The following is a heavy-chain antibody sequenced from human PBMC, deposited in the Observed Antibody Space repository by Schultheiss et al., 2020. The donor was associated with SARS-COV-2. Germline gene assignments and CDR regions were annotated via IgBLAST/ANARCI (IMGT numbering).Heavy chain of an antibody. Sequence: GESLKISCAASGFTFSSYAMSWVRQAPGKGLEWVSAISGSGGSTYYADSVKGRFTISRDNSKNTLYLQMNSLRAEDTAVYYCAKDRQYYYDSSGYYGDYFDYWGQGTLVTVSS. V-gene: IGHV3-23*01. CDR2: ISGSGGST. CDR3: AKDRQYYYDSSGYYGDYFDY. CDR1: GFTFSSYA. D-gene: IGHD3-22*01. J-gene: IGHJ4*02.